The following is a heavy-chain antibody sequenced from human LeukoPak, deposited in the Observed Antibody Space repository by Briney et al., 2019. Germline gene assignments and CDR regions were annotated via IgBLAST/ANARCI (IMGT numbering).Heavy chain of an antibody. J-gene: IGHJ4*02. V-gene: IGHV1-18*01. CDR1: GYTFTSYG. Sequence: ASVKVSCKASGYTFTSYGITWVRQAPGQGLEWMGWISGYNGNTNYAQKLQGRVTMTRDTSTSTVYMELSSLRSEDTAVYYCARAYDFPDYWGQGTLVTVSS. CDR3: ARAYDFPDY. D-gene: IGHD3-3*01. CDR2: ISGYNGNT.